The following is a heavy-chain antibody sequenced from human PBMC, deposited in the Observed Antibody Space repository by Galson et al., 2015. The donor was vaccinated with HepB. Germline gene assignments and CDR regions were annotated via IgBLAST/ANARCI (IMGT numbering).Heavy chain of an antibody. Sequence: SLRLSCAASEFILSMYWMNWVRQAPGKGLEWVANIKEDGSEKNYVDSVKDRFTISRDNAKNSPYRQMNSMRAEDTAIYYCARVKRGEWYSFYYYGMDVWGQGTTVTVSS. CDR3: ARVKRGEWYSFYYYGMDV. CDR1: EFILSMYW. V-gene: IGHV3-7*05. D-gene: IGHD3-10*01. CDR2: IKEDGSEK. J-gene: IGHJ6*02.